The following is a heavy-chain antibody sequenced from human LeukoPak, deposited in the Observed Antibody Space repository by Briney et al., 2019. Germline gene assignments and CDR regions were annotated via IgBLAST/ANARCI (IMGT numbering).Heavy chain of an antibody. D-gene: IGHD6-19*01. CDR2: IYTSGST. CDR1: GGSISSGSYY. J-gene: IGHJ6*03. CDR3: ARLRRIAVAGGLPYYYYYMDV. Sequence: PSETLSLTCTVSGGSISSGSYYWSWIRQPAGKGLEWIGRIYTSGSTNYNPSLKSRVTISVDTSKNQFSLKLSSVTAADTAVYYCARLRRIAVAGGLPYYYYYMDVWGKGTTVTISS. V-gene: IGHV4-61*02.